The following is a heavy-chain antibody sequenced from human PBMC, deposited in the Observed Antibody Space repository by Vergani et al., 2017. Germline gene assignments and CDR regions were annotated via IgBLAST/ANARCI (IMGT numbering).Heavy chain of an antibody. V-gene: IGHV3-21*06. J-gene: IGHJ6*02. CDR1: GFTFSDFS. D-gene: IGHD2-8*01. Sequence: VQLVESGGGLVKPGGSLRLSCAASGFTFSDFSMSWVRLAPGKGLEWVAFIGSSGPYINYADSVKGRFIISRDNTNNSLFLQLRSLRAEDAAVYYCARDCTSGGCPDNYGMDVWGQGATVTVSS. CDR2: IGSSGPYI. CDR3: ARDCTSGGCPDNYGMDV.